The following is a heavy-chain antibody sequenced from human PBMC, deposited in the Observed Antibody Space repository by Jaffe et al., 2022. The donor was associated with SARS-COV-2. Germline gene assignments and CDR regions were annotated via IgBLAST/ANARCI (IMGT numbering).Heavy chain of an antibody. CDR3: ARSDSSGWFYFDF. CDR1: GFSFSNHA. D-gene: IGHD6-19*01. J-gene: IGHJ4*02. V-gene: IGHV3-30*04. Sequence: QVQLVESGGGVVQPGRSLRLSCAASGFSFSNHAMAWVRQAPGKGLEWVALISYDGSDKYYADSVNGRFPISRDNSKNTLHLQMNSLRAEDTAVYYCARSDSSGWFYFDFWGQGTLVTVSS. CDR2: ISYDGSDK.